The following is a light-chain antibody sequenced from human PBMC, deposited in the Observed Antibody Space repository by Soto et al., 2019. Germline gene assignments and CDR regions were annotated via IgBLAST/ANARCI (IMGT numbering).Light chain of an antibody. J-gene: IGLJ1*01. V-gene: IGLV1-51*01. Sequence: QSVLTQPPSVSAAPGQKVTISCSGSSSNIGNNYVSWYQQLPGTAPKLLIYDNNKRPSGIPDRFSGSKSGTSATLCITGLQTGDEADYYCGTWDSSLSAYVFGTGTKLTVL. CDR1: SSNIGNNY. CDR2: DNN. CDR3: GTWDSSLSAYV.